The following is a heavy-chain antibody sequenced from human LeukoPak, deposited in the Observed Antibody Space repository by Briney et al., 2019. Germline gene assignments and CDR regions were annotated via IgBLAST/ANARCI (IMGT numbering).Heavy chain of an antibody. CDR2: IIGSGGST. CDR3: AKVRVGDSSGWYVIGY. J-gene: IGHJ4*02. Sequence: QPGRSLRLSCAASGFTFSSYAMSWVRQAPGKGLEWLSAIIGSGGSTYYADSVKGRFTISRDNSKNTLYLQMNSLRAEDTAVYYCAKVRVGDSSGWYVIGYWGQGTLVTVSS. V-gene: IGHV3-23*01. D-gene: IGHD6-19*01. CDR1: GFTFSSYA.